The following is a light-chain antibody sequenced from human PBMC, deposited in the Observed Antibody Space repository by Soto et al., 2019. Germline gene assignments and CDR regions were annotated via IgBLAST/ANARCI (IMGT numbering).Light chain of an antibody. Sequence: EIVLTQSPATLSLSPGESATLSCRASQSVGTYLAWYQQKPGQTPRLVIYTASNRATGIPARFSGSGSGTDFTLTISSLEPEDFAVYYCQQRSDWRYTFGQGTRWISN. V-gene: IGKV3-11*01. CDR3: QQRSDWRYT. CDR1: QSVGTY. CDR2: TAS. J-gene: IGKJ2*01.